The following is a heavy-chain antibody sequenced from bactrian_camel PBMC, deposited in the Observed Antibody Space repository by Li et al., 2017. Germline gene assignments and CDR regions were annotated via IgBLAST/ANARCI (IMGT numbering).Heavy chain of an antibody. CDR1: GFSFSGFY. J-gene: IGHJ4*01. V-gene: IGHV3-2*01. D-gene: IGHD5*01. Sequence: HVQLVESGGGLVQPGGSLKLSCAASGFSFSGFYMSWVRQAPGKGLEWVATIRADASDTYYTDSVKGRFTIYRDNAKSTVSLQMNGLKSEDTALYNRASGSWSKSENKYWGQGTQVTVS. CDR2: IRADASDT. CDR3: ASGSWSKSENKY.